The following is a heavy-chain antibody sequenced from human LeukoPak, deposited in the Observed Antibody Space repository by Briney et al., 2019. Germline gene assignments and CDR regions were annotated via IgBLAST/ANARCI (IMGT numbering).Heavy chain of an antibody. J-gene: IGHJ4*02. CDR2: ISSGSSTI. Sequence: PGGSLRLSCAASGFTFSSYSMNWVRQAPGRGLEWVSYISSGSSTIYYADSVKGRFTISRDNAKNSLYLQMNSLRAEDTAVYYCARVPGYFEGREPFDYWGQGTLVTVSS. CDR3: ARVPGYFEGREPFDY. V-gene: IGHV3-48*01. D-gene: IGHD3-9*01. CDR1: GFTFSSYS.